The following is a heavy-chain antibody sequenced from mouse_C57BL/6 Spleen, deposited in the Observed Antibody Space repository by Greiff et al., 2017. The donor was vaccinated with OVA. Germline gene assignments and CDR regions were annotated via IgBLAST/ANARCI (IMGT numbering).Heavy chain of an antibody. J-gene: IGHJ2*01. CDR3: TRDDTTVEYDFDY. D-gene: IGHD1-1*01. Sequence: QVQLQQSGAELVKPGASVKMSCKASGYTFTSYWITWVKQRPGQGLEWIGDIYPGSGSTNYNEKFKGKATLTVDTSSSTAYMQLSSLTSEDSAVYYGTRDDTTVEYDFDYWGQGTTLTVSS. V-gene: IGHV1-55*01. CDR1: GYTFTSYW. CDR2: IYPGSGST.